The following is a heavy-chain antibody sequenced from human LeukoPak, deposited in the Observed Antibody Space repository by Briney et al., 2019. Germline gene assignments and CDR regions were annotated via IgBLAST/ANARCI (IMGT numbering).Heavy chain of an antibody. CDR2: IKQDASEK. D-gene: IGHD6-13*01. J-gene: IGHJ3*02. CDR3: ARDMAAPGEDAFDI. Sequence: PGGSLRLSCAASGFTFSSYWMNWVRQAPGKGLEWVANIKQDASEKYYVDSVKGRFTISRDNAKNSLYLQMNSLRAEDTAVYYCARDMAAPGEDAFDIWGQGTMVTVSS. CDR1: GFTFSSYW. V-gene: IGHV3-7*01.